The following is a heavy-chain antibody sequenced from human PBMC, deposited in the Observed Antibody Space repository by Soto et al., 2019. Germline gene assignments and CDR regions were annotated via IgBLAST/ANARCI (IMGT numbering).Heavy chain of an antibody. D-gene: IGHD6-19*01. Sequence: ASVKVSCKVSGYTLTELSMHWVRQAPGKGLEWMGGFDPEDGETIYAQKFQGRVTMTEDTSTDTAYMELSSLRYEDTAEFYCATALLIGYSSGWYGNYWGQGTLVTVSS. CDR1: GYTLTELS. CDR3: ATALLIGYSSGWYGNY. V-gene: IGHV1-24*01. J-gene: IGHJ4*02. CDR2: FDPEDGET.